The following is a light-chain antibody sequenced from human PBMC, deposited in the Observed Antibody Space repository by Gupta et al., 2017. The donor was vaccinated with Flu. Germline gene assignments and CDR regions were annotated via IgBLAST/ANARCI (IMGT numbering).Light chain of an antibody. J-gene: IGLJ2*01. Sequence: QSVLTQQPSASGNPGQSVTISCSGRSSNIGSKTVKWYQPLPGTVTNLRNNTKLRPSGVPYRCSGDQSGNSAYRAIRGLQSDDEADDYWAVCDDSLSGLLFGGGTKLTVL. V-gene: IGLV1-44*01. CDR3: AVCDDSLSGLL. CDR2: NTK. CDR1: SSNIGSKT.